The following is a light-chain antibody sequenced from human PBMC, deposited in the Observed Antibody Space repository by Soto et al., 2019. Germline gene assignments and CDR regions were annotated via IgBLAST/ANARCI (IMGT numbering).Light chain of an antibody. CDR1: SGDVGGYYY. V-gene: IGLV2-14*01. CDR2: EVS. CDR3: SSYTISRSYV. J-gene: IGLJ1*01. Sequence: QSALTQPASVSGSPGQSITISCTGTSGDVGGYYYVSWYQQLPGKAPKLMISEVSNRPSGVSNRFSGSKSGNTASLTISGLQAEDEADYYCSSYTISRSYVFGTGTKLTVL.